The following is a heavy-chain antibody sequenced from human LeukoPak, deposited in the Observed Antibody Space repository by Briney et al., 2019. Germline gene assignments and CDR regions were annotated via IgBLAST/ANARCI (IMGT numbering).Heavy chain of an antibody. V-gene: IGHV4-30-2*01. CDR1: GGSISSGGYS. CDR3: ARAEWLGPNLYYFDY. Sequence: PSETLSLTCAVSGGSISSGGYSWSWIRQPPGKGLEWIGYIYHSGSTYYNPSLKSRVTISVDRSKNQFSLKLSSVTAADTAVYYCARAEWLGPNLYYFDYWGQGTLVTVSS. D-gene: IGHD3-3*01. J-gene: IGHJ4*02. CDR2: IYHSGST.